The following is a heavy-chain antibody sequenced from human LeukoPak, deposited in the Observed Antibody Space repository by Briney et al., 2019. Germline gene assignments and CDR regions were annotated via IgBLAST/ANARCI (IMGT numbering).Heavy chain of an antibody. D-gene: IGHD6-13*01. CDR1: GFTFSSYA. J-gene: IGHJ4*02. CDR3: ARGMGYTSRFDY. V-gene: IGHV3-23*01. Sequence: GGSLRLSCAASGFTFSSYAMSWVRQAPGKGLEWVSAISGSGGSTHYADSVKDRFTISRDNSKSTLYLQMNSLRAEDTAVYYCARGMGYTSRFDYWGQGTLVIVSS. CDR2: ISGSGGST.